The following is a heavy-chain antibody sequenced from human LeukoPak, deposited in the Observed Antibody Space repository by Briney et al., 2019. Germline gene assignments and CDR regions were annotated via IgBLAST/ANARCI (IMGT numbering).Heavy chain of an antibody. V-gene: IGHV4-59*08. Sequence: SETLPLTCAVSGGSISSYYWSWIRQPPGKGLECIGYIYYSGSTNYNPSLKSRVTISVDTSRNQFSLKLSSVTAADTAVYYCAGLRGSYYGVDYWGQGTLVTVSS. CDR3: AGLRGSYYGVDY. J-gene: IGHJ4*02. CDR2: IYYSGST. D-gene: IGHD1-26*01. CDR1: GGSISSYY.